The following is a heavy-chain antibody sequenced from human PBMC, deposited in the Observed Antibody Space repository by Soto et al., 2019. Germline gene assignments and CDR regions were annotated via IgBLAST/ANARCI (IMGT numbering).Heavy chain of an antibody. CDR1: GFTFINYG. CDR2: IWYDGSNK. CDR3: ARGGSSSWYFRWFDP. Sequence: QVQLVESGGSVVQPGRSLRLSCAASGFTFINYGMHWVRQAPGKGLEWVAVIWYDGSNKYYADSVKGRFTISRDNSKNTLYLQMNSLRVEDTAVYYCARGGSSSWYFRWFDPWGQGTLVTVSS. V-gene: IGHV3-33*01. D-gene: IGHD6-13*01. J-gene: IGHJ5*02.